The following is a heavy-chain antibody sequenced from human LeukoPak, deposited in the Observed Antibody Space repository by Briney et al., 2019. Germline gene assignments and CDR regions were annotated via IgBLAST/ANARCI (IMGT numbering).Heavy chain of an antibody. V-gene: IGHV3-30*04. CDR2: ISYDGRFK. J-gene: IGHJ4*02. D-gene: IGHD4-23*01. CDR3: ARDAYGGNSAYYFDY. CDR1: GFTFNNYA. Sequence: GGSLKLSCAASGFTFNNYAMHWVRQAPGKGLEWVAIISYDGRFKYYADSVKGRFTISRDNSKNTLYLQLVSLRADDTAVYYCARDAYGGNSAYYFDYWGQGTLVTVSS.